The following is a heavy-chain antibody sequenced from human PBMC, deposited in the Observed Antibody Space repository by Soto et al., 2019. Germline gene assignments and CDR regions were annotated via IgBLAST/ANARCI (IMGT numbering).Heavy chain of an antibody. D-gene: IGHD2-21*02. CDR1: GYSFPDYS. CDR3: ARSIVVVTALDY. CDR2: INAGNGNT. J-gene: IGHJ4*02. V-gene: IGHV1-3*01. Sequence: ASVKVSCKTSGYSFPDYSIIWVRQAPGQRLEWMGWINAGNGNTKYSQKFQGRVTITRDTSASTAYMELSSLRSEDTAVYYCARSIVVVTALDYWGQGTLVTVSS.